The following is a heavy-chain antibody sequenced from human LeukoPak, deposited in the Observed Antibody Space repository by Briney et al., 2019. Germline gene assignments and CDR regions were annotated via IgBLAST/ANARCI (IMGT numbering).Heavy chain of an antibody. CDR1: GYTFTSYY. J-gene: IGHJ6*03. V-gene: IGHV1-46*01. CDR2: INPSGGST. Sequence: ASVKVSCKASGYTFTSYYMHWVRQAPGQGLEWMGIINPSGGSTSYAQKFQGRVTMTRDTSTSTVYMELSSLRSEDTAVYYCARGSRIAAAGRSWYYYYYMDVWDKGTTVTVSS. CDR3: ARGSRIAAAGRSWYYYYYMDV. D-gene: IGHD6-13*01.